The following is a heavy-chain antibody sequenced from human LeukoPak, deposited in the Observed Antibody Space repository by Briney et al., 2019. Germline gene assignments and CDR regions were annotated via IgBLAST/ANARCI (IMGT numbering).Heavy chain of an antibody. V-gene: IGHV4-59*01. D-gene: IGHD1-26*01. J-gene: IGHJ4*02. Sequence: SETLSLTCTVSGGSISSYYWSWIRQPPGKGLEWIGYIYYSGSTNYNPSLKSRVTISLDTSKNQFSLKLSSVTAADTAVFYCATGGRFYKNGRVPSPGIDSWGQGTLVTVSS. CDR3: ATGGRFYKNGRVPSPGIDS. CDR2: IYYSGST. CDR1: GGSISSYY.